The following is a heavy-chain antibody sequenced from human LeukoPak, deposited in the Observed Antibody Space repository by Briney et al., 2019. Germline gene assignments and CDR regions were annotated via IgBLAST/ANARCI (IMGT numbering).Heavy chain of an antibody. CDR1: GFAFDVYS. V-gene: IGHV3-9*03. D-gene: IGHD6-13*01. CDR3: AKEAVDGTYFDY. Sequence: PGRSLRLSCAASGFAFDVYSMHWVRQGPGKGLEWASGISWNSGTIVYADSVKGRFTISRDNAKNSLYLQMNSLRAEDMAFYYCAKEAVDGTYFDYWGQGTLVTVSS. J-gene: IGHJ4*02. CDR2: ISWNSGTI.